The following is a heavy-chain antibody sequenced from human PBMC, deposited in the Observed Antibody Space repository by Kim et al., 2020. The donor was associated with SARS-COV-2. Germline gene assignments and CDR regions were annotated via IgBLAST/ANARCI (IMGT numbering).Heavy chain of an antibody. CDR1: GFTFSNAW. J-gene: IGHJ3*02. D-gene: IGHD4-17*01. CDR3: TAYGDHGGWGAFDI. Sequence: GGSLRLSCAASGFTFSNAWMSWVRQAPGKGLEWVGRIKSKTDGGTTDYAAPVKGRFTISRDDSKNTLYLQMNSLKTEDTAVYYCTAYGDHGGWGAFDIWGQGTMVTVSS. CDR2: IKSKTDGGTT. V-gene: IGHV3-15*01.